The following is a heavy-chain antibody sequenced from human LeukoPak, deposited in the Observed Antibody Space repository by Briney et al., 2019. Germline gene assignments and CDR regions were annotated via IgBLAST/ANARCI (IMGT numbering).Heavy chain of an antibody. D-gene: IGHD6-19*01. Sequence: SETLSLTCAVSSVSISSSNWWSWVRQPPGKGLEWIGEIYHSGSTNYNPSLKSRVTISVDKSKNQFSLKLSSVTAADTAVYYCARSIAVAGSKLVDYWGQGTLVTVSS. J-gene: IGHJ4*02. V-gene: IGHV4-4*02. CDR1: SVSISSSNW. CDR2: IYHSGST. CDR3: ARSIAVAGSKLVDY.